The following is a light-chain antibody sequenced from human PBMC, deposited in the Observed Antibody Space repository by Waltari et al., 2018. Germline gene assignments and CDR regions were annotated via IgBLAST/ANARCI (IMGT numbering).Light chain of an antibody. J-gene: IGKJ4*01. V-gene: IGKV1-12*01. CDR2: GAN. CDR1: QDISSW. CDR3: QQTTSFPLT. Sequence: DIQMTQSPSSVSASVGDRVTITCRASQDISSWLGWYQQKIGKAPKRLIYGANSLQSGVPSRFSGSGSGTDFNLTISRLQPEDFATYYCQQTTSFPLTFGGGTKVEIK.